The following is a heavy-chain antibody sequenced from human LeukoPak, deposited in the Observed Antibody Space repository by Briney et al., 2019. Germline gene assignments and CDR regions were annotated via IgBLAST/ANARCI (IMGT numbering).Heavy chain of an antibody. Sequence: ALVKVSCKASGYTFTSYGISWVRQAPGQGLEWMGWISAYNGNTNYAQKLQGRVTMTTDTSTSTAYMELRSLRSDNTAVYYCVICYSVVGAFDIWGQGTMVTVSS. V-gene: IGHV1-18*01. CDR1: GYTFTSYG. CDR3: VICYSVVGAFDI. D-gene: IGHD2-21*01. CDR2: ISAYNGNT. J-gene: IGHJ3*02.